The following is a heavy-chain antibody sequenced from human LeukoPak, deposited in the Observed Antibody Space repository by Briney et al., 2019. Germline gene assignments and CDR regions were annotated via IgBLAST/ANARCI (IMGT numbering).Heavy chain of an antibody. Sequence: GGTLRLSCAASGFTFSSYSMNWDRQAPGKGLEWVSYISSSSSTIYYADSVKGRFTISRDNAKNSLYLQMNSLRAEDTAVYYCAREGDAFDIWGQGTMVTVSS. CDR3: AREGDAFDI. CDR2: ISSSSSTI. J-gene: IGHJ3*02. V-gene: IGHV3-48*01. CDR1: GFTFSSYS.